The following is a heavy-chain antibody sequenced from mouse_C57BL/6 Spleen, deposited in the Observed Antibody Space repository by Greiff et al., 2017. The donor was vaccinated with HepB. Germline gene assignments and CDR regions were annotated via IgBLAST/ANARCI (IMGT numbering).Heavy chain of an antibody. CDR2: IDPETGGT. J-gene: IGHJ2*01. CDR1: GYTFTDYE. CDR3: TRVKITTVVATDY. D-gene: IGHD1-1*01. Sequence: VQVVESGAELVRPGASVTLSCKASGYTFTDYEMHWVKQTPVHGLEWIGAIDPETGGTAYNQKFKGKAILTADKSSSTAYMELRSLTSEDSAVYYCTRVKITTVVATDYWGQGTTLTVSS. V-gene: IGHV1-15*01.